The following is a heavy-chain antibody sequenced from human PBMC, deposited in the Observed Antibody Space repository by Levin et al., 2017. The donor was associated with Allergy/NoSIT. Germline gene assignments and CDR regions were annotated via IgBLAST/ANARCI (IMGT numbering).Heavy chain of an antibody. CDR1: GGSISSGNYY. J-gene: IGHJ4*02. V-gene: IGHV4-30-4*01. D-gene: IGHD3-10*01. CDR3: ARFRGYGSGSYYKY. Sequence: SSETLSLTCTVSGGSISSGNYYWSWIRQPPGKGLEWIGYIYYSGSTYYNPSLKSRVTISVDTSKNQFSLKLSSVTAAATAVYYCARFRGYGSGSYYKYWGQGTLVTVSS. CDR2: IYYSGST.